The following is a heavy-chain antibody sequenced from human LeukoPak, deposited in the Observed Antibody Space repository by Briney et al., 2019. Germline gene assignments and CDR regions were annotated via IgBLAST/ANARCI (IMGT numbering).Heavy chain of an antibody. CDR2: IYTSGST. J-gene: IGHJ5*02. V-gene: IGHV4-4*07. Sequence: PSETLSLTCTVSGGSISCYYWIWIRQPAGEGLEWIGRIYTSGSTNYNPSLNSRVTMSVDTSKNHFSLKLTSVTAADTAVYYCARGEAARPATNWFDPWGQGTLVTVSS. CDR1: GGSISCYY. CDR3: ARGEAARPATNWFDP. D-gene: IGHD6-6*01.